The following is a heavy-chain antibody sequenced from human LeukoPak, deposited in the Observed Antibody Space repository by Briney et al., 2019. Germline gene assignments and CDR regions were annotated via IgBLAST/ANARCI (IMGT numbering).Heavy chain of an antibody. J-gene: IGHJ6*03. CDR1: GFTFSSYW. Sequence: PGGSLRLSCATSGFTFSSYWMTWVRQAPGKGLEWVASIVEDGSETYYLDSVKGRFTFSRDNAKNSLYLQMNSLRAEDTAVYYCARDLGPGQYYYYYIDVWGKGTTVTVSS. CDR2: IVEDGSET. CDR3: ARDLGPGQYYYYYIDV. V-gene: IGHV3-7*01.